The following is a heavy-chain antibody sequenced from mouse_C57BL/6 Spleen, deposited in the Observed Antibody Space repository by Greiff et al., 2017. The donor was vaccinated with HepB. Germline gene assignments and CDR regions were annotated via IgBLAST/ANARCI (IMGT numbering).Heavy chain of an antibody. Sequence: SGAELVRPGASVTLSCKASGYTFTDYEMHWVKQTPVHGLEWIGAIDPETGGTAYNQKFKGKAILTADKSSSTAYMELRSLTSEDSAVYYCTREDLYYYAMDYWGQGTSVTVSS. CDR1: GYTFTDYE. CDR2: IDPETGGT. V-gene: IGHV1-15*01. J-gene: IGHJ4*01. CDR3: TREDLYYYAMDY. D-gene: IGHD1-1*01.